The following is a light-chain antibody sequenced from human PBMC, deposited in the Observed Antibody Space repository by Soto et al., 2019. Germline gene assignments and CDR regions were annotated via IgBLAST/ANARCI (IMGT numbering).Light chain of an antibody. CDR2: TDH. V-gene: IGLV1-44*01. CDR3: AAWDGSLNAVL. J-gene: IGLJ2*01. Sequence: QSVLTQPPSASGTPGQRVTISCSGSSSNIGTNTVNWYKQVPGAAPTLLIYTDHQRPAGVPDRFSGSRSGTSASLAISWLQSEDEADYYCAAWDGSLNAVLFGGGTKLTVL. CDR1: SSNIGTNT.